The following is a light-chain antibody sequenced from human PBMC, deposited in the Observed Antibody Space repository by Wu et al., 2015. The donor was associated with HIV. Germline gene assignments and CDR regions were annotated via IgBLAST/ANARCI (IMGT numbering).Light chain of an antibody. CDR3: HQYYNYPRS. V-gene: IGKV1-8*01. CDR2: SAS. J-gene: IGKJ2*01. CDR1: QHISDS. Sequence: AIRMTQYPSSLSASTGDRVTITCRASQHISDSLAWYQQKPPKAPKLLISSASTLQSGVPSRFNGSGSGTHFTLTINCLQSEDFASYYCHQYYNYPRSFGQGTKLDIK.